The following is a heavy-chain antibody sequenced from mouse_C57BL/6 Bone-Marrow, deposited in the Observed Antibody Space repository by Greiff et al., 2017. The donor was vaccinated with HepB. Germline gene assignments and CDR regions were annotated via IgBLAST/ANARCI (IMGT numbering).Heavy chain of an antibody. CDR2: ISDGGSYT. CDR3: ARDRPLRGYFDY. V-gene: IGHV5-4*01. CDR1: GFTFSSYA. J-gene: IGHJ2*01. Sequence: EVQRVESGGGLVKPGGSLKLSCAASGFTFSSYAMSWVRQTPEKRLEWVATISDGGSYTYYPDNVKGRVTISRDNAKNNLYLQMSHLKSEDTAMYYCARDRPLRGYFDYWGQGTTLTVSS. D-gene: IGHD6-1*01.